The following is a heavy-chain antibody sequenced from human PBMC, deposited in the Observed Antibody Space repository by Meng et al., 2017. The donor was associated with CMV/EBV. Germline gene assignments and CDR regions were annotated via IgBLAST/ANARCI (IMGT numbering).Heavy chain of an antibody. CDR3: AKGIFGVVTRYFGMDV. CDR1: GFTFSSYA. J-gene: IGHJ6*02. D-gene: IGHD3-3*01. V-gene: IGHV3-23*03. Sequence: GGSLRLSCAASGFTFSSYAMSWVRQAPGKGLEWVSVIYSGGSSTYYVDSVKGRFTISRDNSKNTLYLQMNSLRAEDTAVYYCAKGIFGVVTRYFGMDVWGQGTTVTVSS. CDR2: IYSGGSST.